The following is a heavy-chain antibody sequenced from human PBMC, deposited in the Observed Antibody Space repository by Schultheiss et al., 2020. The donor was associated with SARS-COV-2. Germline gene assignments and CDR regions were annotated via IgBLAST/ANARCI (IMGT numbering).Heavy chain of an antibody. CDR2: ISWDGGST. CDR3: AKDGSSGSYYNFGSDYYYYGMDV. Sequence: GESLKISCAASGFTFDDYTMHWVRQAPGKGLEWVSLISWDGGSTYYADSVKGRFTISRDNAKNTLYLQMNSLRAEDTAVYYCAKDGSSGSYYNFGSDYYYYGMDVWGQGTTVTVSS. D-gene: IGHD3-10*01. CDR1: GFTFDDYT. V-gene: IGHV3-43*01. J-gene: IGHJ6*02.